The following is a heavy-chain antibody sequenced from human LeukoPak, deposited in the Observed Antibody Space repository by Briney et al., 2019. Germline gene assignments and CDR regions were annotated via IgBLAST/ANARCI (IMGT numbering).Heavy chain of an antibody. Sequence: SETLSLTCTVSGGSISSYYWSWIRQPAGKGLEWIGRIYTSGSTNYNPSLKSRVTMSVDTSKNQFSLKLSSVAAADTAVYYCARQTMVRWNYYYYYYMDVWGKGTTVTVSS. V-gene: IGHV4-4*07. J-gene: IGHJ6*03. CDR3: ARQTMVRWNYYYYYYMDV. CDR2: IYTSGST. CDR1: GGSISSYY. D-gene: IGHD3-10*01.